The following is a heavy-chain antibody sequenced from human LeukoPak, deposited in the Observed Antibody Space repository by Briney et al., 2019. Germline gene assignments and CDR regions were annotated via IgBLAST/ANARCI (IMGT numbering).Heavy chain of an antibody. CDR2: IKQDGSDQ. J-gene: IGHJ4*02. V-gene: IGHV3-7*01. CDR3: ARGKQWLVRAGFDY. D-gene: IGHD6-19*01. Sequence: PGGSLRLSCAASGFTFSNYWMSWVRQAPGKGLEWVANIKQDGSDQYYVDSVKGRFIISRDNNKNSLYLQMNSLRAEDTAVYYCARGKQWLVRAGFDYWGQGTLVTVSS. CDR1: GFTFSNYW.